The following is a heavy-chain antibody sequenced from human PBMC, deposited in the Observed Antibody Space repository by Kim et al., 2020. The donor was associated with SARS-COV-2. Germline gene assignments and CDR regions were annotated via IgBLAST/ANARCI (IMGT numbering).Heavy chain of an antibody. J-gene: IGHJ4*02. Sequence: YNPSSKSRVTIEVDTSKNQFSLKLSSVTAADTAVYYCARVQVDTAMAVDYWGQGTLVTVSS. CDR3: ARVQVDTAMAVDY. D-gene: IGHD5-18*01. V-gene: IGHV4-30-2*04.